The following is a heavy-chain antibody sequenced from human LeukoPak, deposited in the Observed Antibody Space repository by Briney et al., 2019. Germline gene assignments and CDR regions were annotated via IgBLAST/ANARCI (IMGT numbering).Heavy chain of an antibody. Sequence: GGSLRLSCAASGFTFSSFWMSWVRQAPGKELEWVANINEAGSGKYYVDSVKGRFTISRDNAKNSLYLQMNSLRVEDTAIYYCASGRQLGYWGQGTLATVSA. CDR3: ASGRQLGY. J-gene: IGHJ4*02. D-gene: IGHD6-13*01. CDR1: GFTFSSFW. CDR2: INEAGSGK. V-gene: IGHV3-7*01.